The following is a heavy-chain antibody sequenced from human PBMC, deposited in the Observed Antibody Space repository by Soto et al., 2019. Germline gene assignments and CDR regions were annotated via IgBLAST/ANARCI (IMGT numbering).Heavy chain of an antibody. CDR2: VSAYNGNT. CDR1: GYTFTSYG. Sequence: ASVKVSCKASGYTFTSYGISWVRQAPGQGLEWMGWVSAYNGNTNYAQKLQGRVTMTTDTSTSTAYMELRSLRSDDTAVYYCARDFSVVLRYFDWLSNGMDVWGQGTTVTVSS. J-gene: IGHJ6*02. D-gene: IGHD3-9*01. CDR3: ARDFSVVLRYFDWLSNGMDV. V-gene: IGHV1-18*04.